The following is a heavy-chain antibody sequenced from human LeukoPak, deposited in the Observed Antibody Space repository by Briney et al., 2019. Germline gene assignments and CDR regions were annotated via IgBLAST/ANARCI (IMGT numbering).Heavy chain of an antibody. CDR3: ARMGGYSGYATH. D-gene: IGHD5-12*01. CDR1: GGSISTYY. CDR2: IHYSGTT. V-gene: IGHV4-59*08. J-gene: IGHJ4*02. Sequence: PSETLSLTCSVSGGSISTYYWSWIRQPPGKGLEWIGYIHYSGTTNYNPSLKNRVTISLDTSKNQFSLNLSSVTAADTAVYYCARMGGYSGYATHWGQGTLVTVSS.